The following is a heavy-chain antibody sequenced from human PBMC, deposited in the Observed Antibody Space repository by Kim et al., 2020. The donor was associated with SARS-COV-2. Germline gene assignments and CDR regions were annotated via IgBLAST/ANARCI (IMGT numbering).Heavy chain of an antibody. J-gene: IGHJ6*01. CDR2: IYTSGST. CDR3: PRPLSPYYYGSGTFYGLD. D-gene: IGHD3-10*01. V-gene: IGHV4-4*07. Sequence: SETLSLTCTVSGGSISSYYWSCIRQPAGNGMEWIGRIYTSGSTNYNPSLKSRVPMSVDTSNNQFSLKLSSLTAADPPVYYCPRPLSPYYYGSGTFYGLD. CDR1: GGSISSYY.